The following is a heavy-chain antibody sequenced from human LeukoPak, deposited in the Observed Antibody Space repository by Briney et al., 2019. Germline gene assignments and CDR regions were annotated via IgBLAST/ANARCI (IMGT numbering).Heavy chain of an antibody. CDR3: AKDCGTTNYYKNGAYHSWDYNWFDS. CDR1: GFTFDDYA. Sequence: QAGGSLRLSCAASGFTFDDYAMHWVRQAPGKGLEWVSGISWNSGSIGYADSVKGRFTISRDNAKNSLYLQMNSLRAEDTAVYYCAKDCGTTNYYKNGAYHSWDYNWFDSWGQGTLVTVSS. D-gene: IGHD3-22*01. V-gene: IGHV3-9*01. CDR2: ISWNSGSI. J-gene: IGHJ5*01.